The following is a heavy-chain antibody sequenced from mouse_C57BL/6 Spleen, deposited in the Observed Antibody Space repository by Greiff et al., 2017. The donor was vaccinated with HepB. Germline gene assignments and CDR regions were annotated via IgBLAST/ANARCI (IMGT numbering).Heavy chain of an antibody. V-gene: IGHV1-50*01. D-gene: IGHD1-1*01. Sequence: VQLQQPGAELVKPGASVKLSCKASGYTFTSYWMQWGKQRPGQGLEWIGEIDPSDSYTNYNQKFKGKATLTVDTSTSTAYMQLSSLTSEDSAVYYCARQLRQYYFDYWGQGTTLTDSS. CDR3: ARQLRQYYFDY. J-gene: IGHJ2*01. CDR2: IDPSDSYT. CDR1: GYTFTSYW.